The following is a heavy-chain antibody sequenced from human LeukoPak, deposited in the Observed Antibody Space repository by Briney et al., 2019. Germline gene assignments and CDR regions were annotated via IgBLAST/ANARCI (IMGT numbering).Heavy chain of an antibody. CDR2: INHSGST. V-gene: IGHV4-34*01. CDR1: GGSFSGYY. D-gene: IGHD3-10*01. J-gene: IGHJ4*02. Sequence: SETLSLTCAVYGGSFSGYYWSWIRQPPGKGLEWIGEINHSGSTNYNPSLKSRVTISVDTSKNQFSLKLSSVTAADTAVYYCARVPYYYGSGSYYQNFGYFDYWGQGTLVTVSS. CDR3: ARVPYYYGSGSYYQNFGYFDY.